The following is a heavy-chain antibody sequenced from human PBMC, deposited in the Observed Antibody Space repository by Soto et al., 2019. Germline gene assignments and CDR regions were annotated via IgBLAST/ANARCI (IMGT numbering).Heavy chain of an antibody. CDR1: GYTFTSYG. CDR2: ISAYNGNT. Sequence: ASVKVSCKASGYTFTSYGISWVRQAPGQGLEWMGWISAYNGNTNYAQKLQGRVTMTTDTSTSTAYMELRSLRSDDTAVYYCAREYDISSSAPLDYWGQGTLVTVSS. V-gene: IGHV1-18*01. CDR3: AREYDISSSAPLDY. D-gene: IGHD3-9*01. J-gene: IGHJ4*02.